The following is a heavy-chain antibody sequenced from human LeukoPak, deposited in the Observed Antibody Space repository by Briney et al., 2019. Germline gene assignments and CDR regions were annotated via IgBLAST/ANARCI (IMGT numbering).Heavy chain of an antibody. CDR3: ARDPERKYWYFDL. V-gene: IGHV4-31*03. CDR1: GGSISSGGYY. Sequence: PSETLSLTCTVSGGSISSGGYYWSWIRQHPGKGLEWIGYIYYSGSTYYNPSLRSRVTISVDTSKNQFSLKLSSVTAADTAVYYCARDPERKYWYFDLWGRGTLVTVSS. D-gene: IGHD5-24*01. J-gene: IGHJ2*01. CDR2: IYYSGST.